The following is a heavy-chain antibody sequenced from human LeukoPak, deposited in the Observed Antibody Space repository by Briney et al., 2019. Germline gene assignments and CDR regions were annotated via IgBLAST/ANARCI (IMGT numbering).Heavy chain of an antibody. V-gene: IGHV1-46*01. J-gene: IGHJ4*02. CDR3: ARDLYSGYENEYWIAGFDY. CDR1: GYTFTSYY. Sequence: ASVKVSCKASGYTFTSYYMHWVRQAPGQGLEWMGIINPSGGSTSYAQKFQGRVTMTRDTSTSTVYMELSSQRSDDTAVYYCARDLYSGYENEYWIAGFDYWGQGTLVTVSS. D-gene: IGHD5-12*01. CDR2: INPSGGST.